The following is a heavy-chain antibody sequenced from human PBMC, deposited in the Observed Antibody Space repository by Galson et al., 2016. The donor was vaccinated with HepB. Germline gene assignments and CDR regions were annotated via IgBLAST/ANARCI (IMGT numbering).Heavy chain of an antibody. CDR2: INAGNGNT. J-gene: IGHJ1*01. V-gene: IGHV1-3*01. Sequence: SVKVSCKASGGTFSSYAISWVRQAPGQRLEWMGWINAGNGNTEYSQKFQGRVTITRDTSASTAHMELSSLTSEDTAVYYCARVGVAGRWDFQHWGQGTLVTVSS. D-gene: IGHD6-19*01. CDR1: GGTFSSYA. CDR3: ARVGVAGRWDFQH.